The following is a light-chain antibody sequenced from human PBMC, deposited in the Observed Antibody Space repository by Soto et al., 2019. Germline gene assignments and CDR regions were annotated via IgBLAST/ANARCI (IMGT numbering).Light chain of an antibody. CDR1: QSISSN. Sequence: EIVMTQSPATLSVSPGERATLSCRASQSISSNLAWYQQKPGQAPRLLIYGASTRATGIPATFSGSGSGTEFTLTISSMQSEDFVGYYFQQYNNWPFTFGPGTKVDIK. CDR3: QQYNNWPFT. CDR2: GAS. J-gene: IGKJ3*01. V-gene: IGKV3-15*01.